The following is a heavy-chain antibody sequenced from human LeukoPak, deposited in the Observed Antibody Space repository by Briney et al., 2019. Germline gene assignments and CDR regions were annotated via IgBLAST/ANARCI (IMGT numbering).Heavy chain of an antibody. J-gene: IGHJ4*02. CDR2: ISGSGGST. Sequence: GGSLRLSCAASGFTFSSYAMSWVRQAPGKGLEWVSAISGSGGSTYYADSAKGRFTISRDNSKNTLYLQMNSLRAEDTAVYYCARLYSSSWYGDYWGQGTLVTVSS. CDR1: GFTFSSYA. CDR3: ARLYSSSWYGDY. D-gene: IGHD6-13*01. V-gene: IGHV3-23*01.